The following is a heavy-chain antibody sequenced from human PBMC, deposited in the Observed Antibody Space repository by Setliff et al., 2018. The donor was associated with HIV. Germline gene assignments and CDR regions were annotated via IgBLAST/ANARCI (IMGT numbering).Heavy chain of an antibody. CDR1: GFTFSSYS. V-gene: IGHV3-21*04. J-gene: IGHJ4*02. CDR3: ARDTELAYVDY. D-gene: IGHD4-4*01. CDR2: ISTSSSFK. Sequence: GSLRLSCVASGFTFSSYSMNWVRQAPGKGPEWVSSISTSSSFKYYTDSVKGRFTISRDNAKSSLYLQMNSLRAEDTAVYYCARDTELAYVDYWGQGTLVTVSS.